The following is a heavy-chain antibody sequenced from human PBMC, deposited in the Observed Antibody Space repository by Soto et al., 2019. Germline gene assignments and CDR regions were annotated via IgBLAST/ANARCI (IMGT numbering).Heavy chain of an antibody. Sequence: SETLSLTCNVSGDSVSSVGFHWAWLRRPPGKGLEWIGYIYNGGSTYYRPSLESRMYMSLDATRNHYSLRLTSVTAADTAVYFCARAPGGLDTISYLDYWGQGKLVTVSS. V-gene: IGHV4-30-2*05. CDR2: IYNGGST. CDR1: GDSVSSVGFH. CDR3: ARAPGGLDTISYLDY. J-gene: IGHJ4*02. D-gene: IGHD6-25*01.